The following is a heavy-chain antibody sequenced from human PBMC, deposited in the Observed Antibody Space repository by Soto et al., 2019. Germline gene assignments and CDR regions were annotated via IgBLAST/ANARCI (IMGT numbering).Heavy chain of an antibody. V-gene: IGHV4-4*07. CDR1: GGSISSYY. J-gene: IGHJ4*02. Sequence: SETLSLTCTVSGGSISSYYWSWIRQPAGKGLEWIGRIYTSGSTNYNPSLKSRVTMSVDTSKNQFSLKLSSVTAADTAVYYCASRGYCSGGSCYAIDYCGQGTLVTVSS. CDR3: ASRGYCSGGSCYAIDY. CDR2: IYTSGST. D-gene: IGHD2-15*01.